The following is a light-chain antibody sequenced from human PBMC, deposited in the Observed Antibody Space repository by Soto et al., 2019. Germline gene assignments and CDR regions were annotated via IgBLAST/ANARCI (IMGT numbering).Light chain of an antibody. CDR1: QSISSW. CDR3: QQSYSTPQT. Sequence: DIQMTQSPSTLSASLGDRVTITCRASQSISSWLAWYQQKPGKAPKLLIYAASTLQSGVSSRFSGSGSGTDFTLTISSLQPEDFATYYCQQSYSTPQTFGQGTKVDIK. V-gene: IGKV1-39*01. CDR2: AAS. J-gene: IGKJ1*01.